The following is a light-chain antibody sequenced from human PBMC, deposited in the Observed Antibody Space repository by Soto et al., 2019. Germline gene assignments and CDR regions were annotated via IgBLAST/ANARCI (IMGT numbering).Light chain of an antibody. CDR3: HQDFNLPWT. CDR2: GTS. CDR1: QSVSSTY. J-gene: IGKJ1*01. Sequence: EIVMTQSPATLSVSPGERATLSCRASQSVSSTYLAWYQQKPGQAPRLLIYGTSSRATGIPVRFSGSGSGTDFTLTISSLQPEDFAVYFCHQDFNLPWTFGQGTKVDIK. V-gene: IGKV3D-7*01.